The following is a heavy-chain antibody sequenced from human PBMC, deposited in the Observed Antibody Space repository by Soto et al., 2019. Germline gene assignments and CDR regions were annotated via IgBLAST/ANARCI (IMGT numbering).Heavy chain of an antibody. Sequence: GGSLRLSCVGSGFTFSDSTMNWVRQAPGKGLEWVSYISRGGTTIYYADSVKGRFIISRDDAKNSLYLQMNSLRDEDTAVYYCAARFADYWGQGTLVTVSS. CDR1: GFTFSDST. CDR3: AARFADY. V-gene: IGHV3-48*02. D-gene: IGHD3-10*01. J-gene: IGHJ4*02. CDR2: ISRGGTTI.